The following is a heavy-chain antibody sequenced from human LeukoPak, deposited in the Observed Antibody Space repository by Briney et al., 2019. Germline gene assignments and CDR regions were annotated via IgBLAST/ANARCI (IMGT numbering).Heavy chain of an antibody. J-gene: IGHJ4*02. CDR1: GGSISSGDYY. D-gene: IGHD6-19*01. CDR3: ARELAVAGSWGSFDY. CDR2: IYYSGST. Sequence: PSETLSLTCTVSGGSISSGDYYWSWIRQPPGKGLEWIGYIYYSGSTYYNPSLKSRVTISVDTSKNQFSLKLSSVAAADTAVYYCARELAVAGSWGSFDYWGQGTLVTVSP. V-gene: IGHV4-30-4*01.